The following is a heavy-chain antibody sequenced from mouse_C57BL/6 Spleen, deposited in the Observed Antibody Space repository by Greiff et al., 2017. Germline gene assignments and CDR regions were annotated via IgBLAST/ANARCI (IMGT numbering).Heavy chain of an antibody. CDR1: GYTFTSYW. J-gene: IGHJ1*03. CDR3: ARWDYYGSSYPSYWYFDV. V-gene: IGHV1-55*01. D-gene: IGHD1-1*01. Sequence: VQLQQPGAELVKPGASVKMSCKASGYTFTSYWITWVKQRPGQGLEWIGDIYPGSGSTNDNEKFKSKATLTVDTSSSTAYMQLSSLTSEDSAVYYCARWDYYGSSYPSYWYFDVWGTGTTVTVSS. CDR2: IYPGSGST.